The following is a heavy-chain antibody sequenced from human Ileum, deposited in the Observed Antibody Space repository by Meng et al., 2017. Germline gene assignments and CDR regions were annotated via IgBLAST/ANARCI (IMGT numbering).Heavy chain of an antibody. V-gene: IGHV4-61*08. D-gene: IGHD1-26*01. Sequence: VQLQESGPGLVRPSATLSLICTVSGGSVSRAGYQWGWIRQPPGKGLEWIGYASTNYNPSLKSRVTISLDTSRNQFSPSLSSVTAADTAVYYCARDHMGSLDYWGQGILVTVSS. J-gene: IGHJ4*02. CDR1: GGSVSRAGYQ. CDR2: AST. CDR3: ARDHMGSLDY.